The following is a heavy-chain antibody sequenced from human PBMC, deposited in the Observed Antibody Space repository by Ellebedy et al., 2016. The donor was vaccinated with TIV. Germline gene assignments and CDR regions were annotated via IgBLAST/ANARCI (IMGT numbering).Heavy chain of an antibody. CDR3: ARLAVLEWLSTYYFDY. D-gene: IGHD3-3*02. J-gene: IGHJ4*02. CDR2: IYYSGST. V-gene: IGHV4-59*01. CDR1: GGSISSYY. Sequence: SETLSLXXTVSGGSISSYYWSWIRQPPGKGLEWIGYIYYSGSTNYNPSLKSRVTISVDTSKNQFSLKLSSVTAAATAVYYCARLAVLEWLSTYYFDYWGQGTLVTVSS.